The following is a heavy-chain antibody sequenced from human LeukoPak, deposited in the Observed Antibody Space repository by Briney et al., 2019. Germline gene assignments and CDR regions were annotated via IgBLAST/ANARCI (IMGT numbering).Heavy chain of an antibody. V-gene: IGHV5-51*01. CDR1: GYSFTSFW. Sequence: KVGESLKISCKGSGYSFTSFWIGWVRQMPGKGLEWMGIIYPGDSDTRYSPSFQGQVTISADKSISTAYLHWSSLKASDTAMYYCARQAYDSSGYPPDYWGQGTLVTVSS. J-gene: IGHJ4*02. CDR3: ARQAYDSSGYPPDY. D-gene: IGHD3-22*01. CDR2: IYPGDSDT.